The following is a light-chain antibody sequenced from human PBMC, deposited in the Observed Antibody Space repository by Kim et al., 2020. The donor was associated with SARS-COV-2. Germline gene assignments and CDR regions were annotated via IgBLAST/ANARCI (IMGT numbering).Light chain of an antibody. CDR2: GAS. Sequence: EIVLTQSPGTLSLSPGERATLSCRASQSVSSSYLAWYQQKPGQAPRLLIYGASSRATGIPDRFSGSGSGTDFTLTISRLEPEDFAVYYCQQYGSSPSTFGQWTKLEI. CDR3: QQYGSSPST. V-gene: IGKV3-20*01. CDR1: QSVSSSY. J-gene: IGKJ2*02.